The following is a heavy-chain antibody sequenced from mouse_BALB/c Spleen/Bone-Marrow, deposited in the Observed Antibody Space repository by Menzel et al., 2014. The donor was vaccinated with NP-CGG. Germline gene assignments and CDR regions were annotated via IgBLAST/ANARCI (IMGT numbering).Heavy chain of an antibody. Sequence: QVQLQQSGAELVRPGIPVKLSCKASGYAFTSYLIEWVKQRPGQGLEWIGVINPGSGGTNYNEKFKGKATLTADKSSSTAYMQLSSLTSDDSAVYFCARWDYAMGCWRQGTSVTVSS. CDR3: ARWDYAMGC. CDR1: GYAFTSYL. CDR2: INPGSGGT. J-gene: IGHJ4*01. V-gene: IGHV1-54*01.